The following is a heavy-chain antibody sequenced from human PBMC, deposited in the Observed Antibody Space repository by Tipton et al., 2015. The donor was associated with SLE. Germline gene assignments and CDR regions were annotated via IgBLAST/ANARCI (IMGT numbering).Heavy chain of an antibody. J-gene: IGHJ4*02. D-gene: IGHD5-12*01. Sequence: LRLSCSVSGGSIGTSYWSWIQQPPGKGLEWIGYIFLSGGTNYNPSLKSRVTISVDTSVNQFSLNLRFVTAADTAVYFCARGDIVPTVFDYWGQGALVTVSS. CDR3: ARGDIVPTVFDY. V-gene: IGHV4-4*08. CDR1: GGSIGTSY. CDR2: IFLSGGT.